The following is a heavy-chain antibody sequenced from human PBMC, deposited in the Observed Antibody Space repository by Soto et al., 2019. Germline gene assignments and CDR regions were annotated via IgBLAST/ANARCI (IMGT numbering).Heavy chain of an antibody. CDR3: ASRPRFGQLGRGNGMDV. Sequence: PSETLSLTCNVSGVSISSGGDYWTWIRQHPGKGLEWIGYIYYSGSTFYNPSLKSRVTMSVDTSKNQFPLKLTSVTAADTAVYYCASRPRFGQLGRGNGMDVWGQGTTVTVSS. D-gene: IGHD6-13*01. CDR2: IYYSGST. J-gene: IGHJ6*02. V-gene: IGHV4-31*03. CDR1: GVSISSGGDY.